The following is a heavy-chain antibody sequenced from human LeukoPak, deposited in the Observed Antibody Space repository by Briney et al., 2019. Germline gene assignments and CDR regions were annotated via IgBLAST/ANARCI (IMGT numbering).Heavy chain of an antibody. D-gene: IGHD3-10*01. CDR3: AREWGITMVRGVINPPDY. CDR2: INHSGST. Sequence: SETLSLTCAVYGGSFSGYYWSWIHQPPGKGLEWIGEINHSGSTNYNPSLKSRVTISVDTSKNQFSLKLSSVTAADTAVYYCAREWGITMVRGVINPPDYWGQGTLVTVSS. J-gene: IGHJ4*02. CDR1: GGSFSGYY. V-gene: IGHV4-34*01.